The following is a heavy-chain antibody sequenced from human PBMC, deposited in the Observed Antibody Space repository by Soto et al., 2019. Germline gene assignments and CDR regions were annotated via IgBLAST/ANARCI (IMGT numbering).Heavy chain of an antibody. Sequence: QVQLQESVPGLLKPSETLSLTCTVSGGSISSYFYIWVRQPPGKGLEWIGSVYYTVTTDYNPSLKSRVTISVDTSKTQFSLNLRSVTAADTAVYYCARDLAAVPRAFDYWGRGTLVTVSS. D-gene: IGHD6-13*01. CDR2: VYYTVTT. CDR3: ARDLAAVPRAFDY. J-gene: IGHJ4*02. V-gene: IGHV4-59*01. CDR1: GGSISSYF.